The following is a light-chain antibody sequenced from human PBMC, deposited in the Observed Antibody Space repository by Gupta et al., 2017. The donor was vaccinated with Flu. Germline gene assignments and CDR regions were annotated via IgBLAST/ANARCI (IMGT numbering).Light chain of an antibody. CDR1: QSISSY. CDR2: AAS. CDR3: QQSYSNPHT. V-gene: IGKV1-39*01. Sequence: DIQMTQSPSSLSASVGDRVTITCRASQSISSYLNWYQQKPGKAPKLLIYAASSLQSGVPSRFSGSGSGTDFTLTISILQPQHFATSYCQQSYSNPHTFGGGTKVEIK. J-gene: IGKJ4*01.